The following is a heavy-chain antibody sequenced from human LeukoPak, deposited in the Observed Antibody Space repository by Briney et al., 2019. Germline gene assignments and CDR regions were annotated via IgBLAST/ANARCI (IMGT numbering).Heavy chain of an antibody. CDR2: ISSSGTYV. D-gene: IGHD3-9*01. CDR1: GFTFSSYS. J-gene: IGHJ3*02. CDR3: ARASSKQLAGYLPDGFDI. V-gene: IGHV3-21*01. Sequence: GGSLILSCAASGFTFSSYSMNWVRQAPGKGLEWVSSISSSGTYVCYADSVKGRFTISRDNAKNSLSLQMNSLRADDAAVYYCARASSKQLAGYLPDGFDIWGQGAMVTVSS.